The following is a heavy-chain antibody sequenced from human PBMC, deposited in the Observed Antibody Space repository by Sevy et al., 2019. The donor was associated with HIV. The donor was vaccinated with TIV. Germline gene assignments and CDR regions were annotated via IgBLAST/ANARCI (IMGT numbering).Heavy chain of an antibody. D-gene: IGHD2-21*01. CDR3: ARGLSYSYAKRGDWVNWYFDV. CDR2: MNPNSGNT. J-gene: IGHJ2*01. CDR1: GYTFDSHD. Sequence: ASVKVSCKASGYTFDSHDINWIRQAPGQGLEWIGWMNPNSGNTGYAQRFQGRVTMTRTSSISTAYMDLNDLRSEDTALYYCARGLSYSYAKRGDWVNWYFDVWGRGTLVTVSS. V-gene: IGHV1-8*01.